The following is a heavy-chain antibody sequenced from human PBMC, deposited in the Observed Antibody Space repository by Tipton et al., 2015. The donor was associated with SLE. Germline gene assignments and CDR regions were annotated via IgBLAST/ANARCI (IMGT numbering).Heavy chain of an antibody. D-gene: IGHD6-13*01. CDR2: IYYSGST. CDR3: ARVPKAAAGLDGASDI. V-gene: IGHV4-61*08. J-gene: IGHJ3*02. Sequence: TLSLTCTVSGGSISSGGHYWSWIRQPPGEGLEWIGYIYYSGSTNHNPSLKSRVTISVDTSKNQFSLKLSSVTAADTAVYYCARVPKAAAGLDGASDIWGQGTMVTVSS. CDR1: GGSISSGGHY.